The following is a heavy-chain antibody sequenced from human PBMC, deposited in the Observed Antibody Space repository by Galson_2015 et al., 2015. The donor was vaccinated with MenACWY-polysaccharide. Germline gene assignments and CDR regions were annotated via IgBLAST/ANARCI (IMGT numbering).Heavy chain of an antibody. D-gene: IGHD5-12*01. CDR3: ARSLGYSDSAFDNGRDVDRRFDP. Sequence: TLSLTCGVSGGSISTGSSYWSWIRQPAGKGLEWIGRIHSRGSTDYSPSLKSRVTISTDTSRNQLSLKLSSVTAADTAVYYCARSLGYSDSAFDNGRDVDRRFDPWGQGTLVTVSS. CDR1: GGSISTGSSY. V-gene: IGHV4-61*02. CDR2: IHSRGST. J-gene: IGHJ5*02.